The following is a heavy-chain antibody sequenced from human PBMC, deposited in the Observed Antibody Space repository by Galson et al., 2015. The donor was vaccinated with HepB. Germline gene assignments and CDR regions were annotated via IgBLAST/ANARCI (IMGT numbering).Heavy chain of an antibody. Sequence: TLSLTCAVSGGSISSSNWWSWVRQPPGKGLEWIGEIYHSGSTNYNPSLKSRVTISVDKSKNQFSLKLSSVTAADTAVYYCARDQSYRFWSGYSRAPPTHFDPWGQGTLVTVSS. CDR3: ARDQSYRFWSGYSRAPPTHFDP. CDR2: IYHSGST. CDR1: GGSISSSNW. V-gene: IGHV4-4*02. J-gene: IGHJ5*02. D-gene: IGHD3-3*01.